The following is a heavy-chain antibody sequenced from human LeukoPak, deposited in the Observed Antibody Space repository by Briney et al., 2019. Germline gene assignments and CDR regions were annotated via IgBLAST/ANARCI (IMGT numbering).Heavy chain of an antibody. J-gene: IGHJ4*02. CDR2: TIPILGIA. D-gene: IGHD2-15*01. V-gene: IGHV1-69*04. CDR3: ARDGCSGGSCYFFY. Sequence: ASVKVSCKASGGTFSSYAISWVRQAPGQGLEWMGRTIPILGIANYAQKFQGRVTITADKSTSTAYMELSSLRSEDTAVYYCARDGCSGGSCYFFYWGQGTLVTVSS. CDR1: GGTFSSYA.